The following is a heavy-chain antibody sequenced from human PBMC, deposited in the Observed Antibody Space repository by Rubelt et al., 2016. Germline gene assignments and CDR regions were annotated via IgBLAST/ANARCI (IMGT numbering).Heavy chain of an antibody. CDR1: GFSFRTYW. Sequence: EVQLVESGGYLVQPGGSLRLSCAASGFSFRTYWMTWVRQAPGKGLEWVATITQDGSEKYNVDSVKGRFIISRDNAKNSLYLQMKSRRGDDTAIYYCAREDWSPDFWGQGTLVTVSS. V-gene: IGHV3-7*03. CDR3: AREDWSPDF. CDR2: ITQDGSEK. D-gene: IGHD3/OR15-3a*01. J-gene: IGHJ4*02.